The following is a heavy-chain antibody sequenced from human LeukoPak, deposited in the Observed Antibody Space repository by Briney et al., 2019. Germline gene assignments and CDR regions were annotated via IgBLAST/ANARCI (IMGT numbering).Heavy chain of an antibody. Sequence: PSETLSLTCTVSGGSISSGGYYWSWIRQHPGKGLEWIGYIYYSGSTYYNPSLKSRVTISVDTSKNQFSLKLSSVTAADTAVYYCARQEGKDTAMVDWFDPWGQGTLVTVSS. CDR1: GGSISSGGYY. CDR3: ARQEGKDTAMVDWFDP. D-gene: IGHD5-18*01. CDR2: IYYSGST. J-gene: IGHJ5*02. V-gene: IGHV4-31*03.